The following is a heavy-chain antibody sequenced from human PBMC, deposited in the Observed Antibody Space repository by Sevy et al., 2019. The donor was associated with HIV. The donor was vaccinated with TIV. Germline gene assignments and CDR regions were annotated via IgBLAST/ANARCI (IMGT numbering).Heavy chain of an antibody. CDR1: GFTFSSYW. CDR3: ARDGEGYLGRGSTTAAFDI. Sequence: GGSLRLSCAASGFTFSSYWMSWVRQAPGKGLEWVANIKQDGSEKYYVDSVKGRFTISRDNAKNSLYLQMNSLRAEDTAVYYYARDGEGYLGRGSTTAAFDIWGQGTMVTVSS. CDR2: IKQDGSEK. D-gene: IGHD2-21*01. J-gene: IGHJ3*02. V-gene: IGHV3-7*01.